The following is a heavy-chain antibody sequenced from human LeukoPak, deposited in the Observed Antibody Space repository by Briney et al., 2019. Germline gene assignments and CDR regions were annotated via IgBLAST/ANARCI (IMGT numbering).Heavy chain of an antibody. D-gene: IGHD3-22*01. Sequence: GGSLRLSCAASGFIFDDYGMSWVRQAPGKGLEWVSGINWNGSITGYADSVKGRFTISRDNSKKTLYLQMKSLRAEDTAVYYCAKDLYDSSGYYSTADAFDIWGQGTMVTVSS. CDR2: INWNGSIT. J-gene: IGHJ3*02. CDR3: AKDLYDSSGYYSTADAFDI. V-gene: IGHV3-20*04. CDR1: GFIFDDYG.